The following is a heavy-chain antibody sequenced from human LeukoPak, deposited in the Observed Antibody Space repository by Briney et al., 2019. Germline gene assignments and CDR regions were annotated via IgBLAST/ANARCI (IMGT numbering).Heavy chain of an antibody. V-gene: IGHV1-46*01. CDR1: GYXFTGYY. CDR2: INPSGGRT. D-gene: IGHD3-22*01. J-gene: IGHJ4*02. CDR3: ARDQRYYDSSGHLDY. Sequence: ASVKVSCKASGYXFTGYYIHWVRQAPGQGREWMGVINPSGGRTSYAQKFQGRVTMTRDTSTSTVYMELSSLRSEDTAVYYCARDQRYYDSSGHLDYWGQGTLVTVSS.